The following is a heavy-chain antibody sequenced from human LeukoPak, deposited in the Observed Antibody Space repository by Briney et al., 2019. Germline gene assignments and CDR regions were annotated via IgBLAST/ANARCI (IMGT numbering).Heavy chain of an antibody. CDR1: GGSISSSSYY. CDR3: ARGSVVTYNDAFDI. D-gene: IGHD4-23*01. Sequence: ASETLSLTCTVSGGSISSSSYYWGWIRQPPGKGLEWIGSIYYSGSTYYNPSLKSRVTISVDTSKNQFSLKLNSMTAADTAVYYCARGSVVTYNDAFDIWGPGTMVTVSS. CDR2: IYYSGST. V-gene: IGHV4-39*07. J-gene: IGHJ3*02.